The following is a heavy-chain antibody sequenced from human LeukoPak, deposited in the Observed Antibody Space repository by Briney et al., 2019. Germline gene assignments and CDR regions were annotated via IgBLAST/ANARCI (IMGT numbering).Heavy chain of an antibody. D-gene: IGHD2-15*01. V-gene: IGHV4-4*02. CDR1: GVSISSSNW. CDR2: IYHSGST. CDR3: ARGLGYCSGGSCYSFDY. Sequence: PSETLSLTCAVSGVSISSSNWWSWVRQPPGKGLEWIGEIYHSGSTNYNPSLKSRVTISVDKSKNQFSLKLSSVTAADTAVYYCARGLGYCSGGSCYSFDYWGQGTLVTVSS. J-gene: IGHJ4*02.